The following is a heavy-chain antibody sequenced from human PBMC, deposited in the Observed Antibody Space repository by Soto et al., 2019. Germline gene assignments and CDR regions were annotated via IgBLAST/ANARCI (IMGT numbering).Heavy chain of an antibody. J-gene: IGHJ4*02. Sequence: EVQLVESGGGLVKPGGSLRLSCAASGFTFSSYSMNWVRQAPGKGLEWISSISSSSSYIYYADSVKGRFTISRDNAKNSLYLQMTSLRAEDTAVYYCARGPNSGSYSFFDYWGQGTLVTVSS. CDR2: ISSSSSYI. D-gene: IGHD1-26*01. CDR1: GFTFSSYS. CDR3: ARGPNSGSYSFFDY. V-gene: IGHV3-21*01.